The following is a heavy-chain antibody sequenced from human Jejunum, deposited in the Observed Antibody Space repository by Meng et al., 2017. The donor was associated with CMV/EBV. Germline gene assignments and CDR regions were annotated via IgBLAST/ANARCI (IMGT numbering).Heavy chain of an antibody. D-gene: IGHD3-22*01. CDR3: ARSDYYDSRGMYYFRYYGMDV. J-gene: IGHJ6*02. CDR2: LIPIPRTS. Sequence: YAITWVRQAPGQGLELMGGLIPIPRTSSYEQKVQDRVTITTDASRSTVYMEFSSLRSEDTAVYYCARSDYYDSRGMYYFRYYGMDVWGQGTTVTVSS. CDR1: YA. V-gene: IGHV1-69*05.